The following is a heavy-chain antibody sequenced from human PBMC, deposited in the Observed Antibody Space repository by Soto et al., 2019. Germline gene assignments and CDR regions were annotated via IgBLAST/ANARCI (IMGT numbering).Heavy chain of an antibody. CDR2: IDPSDSYT. V-gene: IGHV5-10-1*01. J-gene: IGHJ4*02. D-gene: IGHD5-18*01. Sequence: GESLRISCKGSGYSFTSYWISWVRQMPGKGLEWMGRIDPSDSYTNYSPSFQGHVTISADKSISTAYLQWSSLKASDTAVYYCARHHRDTAMVWSSDYWGQGTLVTVSS. CDR3: ARHHRDTAMVWSSDY. CDR1: GYSFTSYW.